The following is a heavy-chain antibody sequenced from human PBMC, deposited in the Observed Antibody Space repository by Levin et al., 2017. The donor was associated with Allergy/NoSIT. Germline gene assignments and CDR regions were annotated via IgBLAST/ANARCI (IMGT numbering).Heavy chain of an antibody. Sequence: GESLKISCAASGFTFSDYYMSWIRQAPGKGLEWVSYISSISSYTNYADSVKGRFTISRDNAKNSLYLQMNRLRAEDTAVYYCASEIPAIAVAGTNYFDYWGQGTLVTVSS. D-gene: IGHD6-19*01. CDR3: ASEIPAIAVAGTNYFDY. CDR1: GFTFSDYY. CDR2: ISSISSYT. V-gene: IGHV3-11*05. J-gene: IGHJ4*02.